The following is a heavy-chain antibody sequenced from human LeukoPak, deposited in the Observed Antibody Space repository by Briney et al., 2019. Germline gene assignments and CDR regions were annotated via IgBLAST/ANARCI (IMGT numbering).Heavy chain of an antibody. CDR1: GGSICSHY. CDR3: ARAGYSSSWYGRYYYYYYMDV. CDR2: IYYSGST. J-gene: IGHJ6*03. V-gene: IGHV4-59*11. D-gene: IGHD6-13*01. Sequence: PSETLSLTCTVSGGSICSHYWSWIRQPPGKGLEWIGYIYYSGSTNYNPSLKSRVTISVDTSKNQFSLKLSSVTAADTAVYYCARAGYSSSWYGRYYYYYYMDVWGKGTTVTVSS.